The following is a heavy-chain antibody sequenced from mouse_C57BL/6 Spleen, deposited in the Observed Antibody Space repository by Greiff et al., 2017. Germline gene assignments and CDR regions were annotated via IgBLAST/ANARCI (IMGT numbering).Heavy chain of an antibody. CDR1: GYTFTSYW. V-gene: IGHV1-64*01. CDR3: APYSNFFDY. D-gene: IGHD2-5*01. J-gene: IGHJ2*01. CDR2: IHPNSGST. Sequence: QVQLQQPGAELVKPGASVKLSCKASGYTFTSYWMPWVKQRPGQGLEWIGMIHPNSGSTNYNEKFKGKATLTVGKSSSTAYMQLSSLTSEDSAVYYCAPYSNFFDYWGQGTTLTVSS.